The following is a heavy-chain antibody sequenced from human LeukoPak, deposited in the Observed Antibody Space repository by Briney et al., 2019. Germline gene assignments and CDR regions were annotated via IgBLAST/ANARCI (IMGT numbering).Heavy chain of an antibody. CDR2: IDWDDDK. CDR1: GFSLSTSGMR. Sequence: SGPALVKPTQTLTLTCTFSGFSLSTSGMRVSWIRQPPGKALEWLARIDWDDDKFYSTSLKTRLTISKDTSKNQVVLTMTNMDPVDTATYYCARSTYYYGSGSYRPFDYWGQGTLVTVSS. J-gene: IGHJ4*02. D-gene: IGHD3-10*01. V-gene: IGHV2-70*04. CDR3: ARSTYYYGSGSYRPFDY.